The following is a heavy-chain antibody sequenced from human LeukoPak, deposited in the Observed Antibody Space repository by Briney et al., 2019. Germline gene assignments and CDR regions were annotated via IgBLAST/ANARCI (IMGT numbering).Heavy chain of an antibody. J-gene: IGHJ3*02. CDR2: INPNSGGT. V-gene: IGHV1-2*02. CDR1: GYTFTGYY. Sequence: ASVKVSCKASGYTFTGYYMHWVRQAPGQGLEWMGWINPNSGGTNYAQKFQGGVTMTRDTSTSTAYMELSRLRSDDTAVYYCARGIAVAGAFDIWGQGTMVTVSS. D-gene: IGHD6-19*01. CDR3: ARGIAVAGAFDI.